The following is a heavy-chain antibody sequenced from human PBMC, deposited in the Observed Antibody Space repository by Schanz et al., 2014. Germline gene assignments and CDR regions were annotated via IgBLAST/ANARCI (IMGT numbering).Heavy chain of an antibody. CDR3: AKDGRLPYYGTGSDFDY. CDR2: MIGSGSSV. CDR1: GFTFSIYG. Sequence: EVQLLESGGGLVQPGGSLRLSCAASGFTFSIYGMSWVRQAPGKGLEWVSRMIGSGSSVFYADSVKGRFTISRDNLKNTVYLQMNSLRAGDTAVYYCAKDGRLPYYGTGSDFDYWVQGTLVAVSS. J-gene: IGHJ4*02. D-gene: IGHD3-22*01. V-gene: IGHV3-23*01.